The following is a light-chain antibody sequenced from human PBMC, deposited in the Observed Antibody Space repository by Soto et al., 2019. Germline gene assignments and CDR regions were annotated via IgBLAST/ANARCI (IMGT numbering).Light chain of an antibody. V-gene: IGKV3-15*01. Sequence: EIEMTQSPATLSLAPGERVTLSCRASESVSTNLAWYQQKAGQAPRLLIYAASTRATGIPARFSGSGSGTEFTLTISSLQSEDSAVYYCQQYNNWPFTFGPGTKVDI. CDR2: AAS. CDR1: ESVSTN. J-gene: IGKJ3*01. CDR3: QQYNNWPFT.